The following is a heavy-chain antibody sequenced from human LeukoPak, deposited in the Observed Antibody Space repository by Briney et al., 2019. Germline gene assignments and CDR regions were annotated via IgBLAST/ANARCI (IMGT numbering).Heavy chain of an antibody. D-gene: IGHD6-13*01. V-gene: IGHV3-23*01. CDR1: GFTFTTYG. CDR3: ANGEAAGTHPLDY. J-gene: IGHJ4*02. CDR2: ISGSGGST. Sequence: PGGSLRLSCGASGFTFTTYGMSWVRQAPGKGLEWVSAISGSGGSTYYADSVKGRFTISRDNSKNTLYLQMNSLRAEDTAVYYCANGEAAGTHPLDYWGQGTLVTVSS.